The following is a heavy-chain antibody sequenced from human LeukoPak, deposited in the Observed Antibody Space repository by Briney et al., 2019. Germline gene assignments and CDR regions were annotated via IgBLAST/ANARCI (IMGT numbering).Heavy chain of an antibody. D-gene: IGHD1-26*01. Sequence: PGGSLRLSCAASGFTFSSCGMHWVRQAPGKGLEWVAVIWNDGSYKYYADSVKGRFTISRDNSKNTLYLEMNSLRAEDTAVYYCAKPIRGSGSFLIEYWGQGTLVTVSS. J-gene: IGHJ4*02. V-gene: IGHV3-33*06. CDR1: GFTFSSCG. CDR3: AKPIRGSGSFLIEY. CDR2: IWNDGSYK.